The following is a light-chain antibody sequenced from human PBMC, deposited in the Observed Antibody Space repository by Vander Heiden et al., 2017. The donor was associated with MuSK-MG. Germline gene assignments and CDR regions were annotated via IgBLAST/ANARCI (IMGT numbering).Light chain of an antibody. V-gene: IGKV1-8*01. CDR2: AAS. Sequence: AIRMTQSPSPFSASTGDRVTITCRASQGSSSYVAWYQQKPGKAPKLLIYAASSLQSGVPSRFRGSGSGTDFTLTISCLQSEDFATYYCQQYESYPWTFGQGTKVEIK. J-gene: IGKJ1*01. CDR1: QGSSSY. CDR3: QQYESYPWT.